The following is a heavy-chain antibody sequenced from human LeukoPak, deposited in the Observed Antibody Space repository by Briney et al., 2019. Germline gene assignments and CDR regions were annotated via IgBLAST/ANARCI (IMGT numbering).Heavy chain of an antibody. CDR2: IIPIFGTA. CDR1: GGTFSSYA. CDR3: ARAVMPYQLLSPFDY. J-gene: IGHJ4*02. Sequence: SVKVSCKASGGTFSSYAISWVRQAPGQGLEWMGGIIPIFGTANYAQKFQGRVTITTDESTSTAYMELSSLRSEDTAVYYCARAVMPYQLLSPFDYWGQGTLVTVSS. V-gene: IGHV1-69*05. D-gene: IGHD2-2*01.